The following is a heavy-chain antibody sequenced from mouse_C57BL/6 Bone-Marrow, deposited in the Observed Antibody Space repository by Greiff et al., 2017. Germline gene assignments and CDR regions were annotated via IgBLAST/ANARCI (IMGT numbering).Heavy chain of an antibody. Sequence: QVQLQQSGPGLVKPSQSLFLTCSITGFPITSGYYWIWIRPSPGKPLEWMGYITHSGEPFYNPSLQSPFSITRETSKHQFYRQMIAVTTENTAMYYWARDSVNMGSWFAYWGQVTLVTVSA. CDR2: ITHSGEP. V-gene: IGHV12-3*01. CDR1: GFPITSGYY. CDR3: ARDSVNMGSWFAY. J-gene: IGHJ3*01.